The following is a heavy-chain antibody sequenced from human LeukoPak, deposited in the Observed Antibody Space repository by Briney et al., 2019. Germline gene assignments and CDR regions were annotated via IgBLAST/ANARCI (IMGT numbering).Heavy chain of an antibody. CDR2: IIPIFGTA. Sequence: ASVKVSCKASGGTFSSYAISWVRQAPGQGLEWMGRIIPIFGTANYAQKFQGRVTMTRDTSTSTVYMELSSLRSEDTAVYYCARDDMVRGVIIDYWGQGTLVTVSS. D-gene: IGHD3-10*01. CDR3: ARDDMVRGVIIDY. CDR1: GGTFSSYA. J-gene: IGHJ4*02. V-gene: IGHV1-69*05.